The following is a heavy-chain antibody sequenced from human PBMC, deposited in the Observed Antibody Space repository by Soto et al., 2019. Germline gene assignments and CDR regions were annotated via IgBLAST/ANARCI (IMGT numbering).Heavy chain of an antibody. D-gene: IGHD6-6*01. CDR3: AKDLAYSSSSGGGGY. J-gene: IGHJ4*02. V-gene: IGHV3-23*01. CDR1: GFTFSSYA. CDR2: ISGSGGST. Sequence: EVQLLESGGGLVQPGGSLRLSCAASGFTFSSYAMSWVRQAPGKGLEWVSAISGSGGSTYYADSVKGRFAISRDNSKNTLYLQMNSLRAEDTAVYYCAKDLAYSSSSGGGGYWGQGTLVTVSS.